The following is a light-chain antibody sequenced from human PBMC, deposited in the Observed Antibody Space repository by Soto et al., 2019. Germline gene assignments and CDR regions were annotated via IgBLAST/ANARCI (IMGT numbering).Light chain of an antibody. CDR2: EVT. J-gene: IGLJ2*01. V-gene: IGLV2-14*01. CDR1: SSDIGAYNF. Sequence: QSALTQPASMSGSPGQSITISCTGTSSDIGAYNFVSWYQQHPGKVPKLIIYEVTYRPSGVSNRFSGSKSGTTAALTISGLQAEDEADYYCASKTRTTFVVFGAGTKLTVL. CDR3: ASKTRTTFVV.